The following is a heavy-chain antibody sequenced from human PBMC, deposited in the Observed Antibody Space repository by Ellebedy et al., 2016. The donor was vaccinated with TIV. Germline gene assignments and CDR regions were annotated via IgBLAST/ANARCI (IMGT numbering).Heavy chain of an antibody. CDR1: GASISSHSNH. J-gene: IGHJ4*02. CDR3: ARTGGTMVVGY. V-gene: IGHV4-39*01. Sequence: SETLTLTXTASGASISSHSNHWGCLRPPPGKGLEWIGSIYYSGSTYYNPSLKSRVTISVDTSKNQFSLKLSAVTAADTAVYYCARTGGTMVVGYWGQGTLVTVSS. D-gene: IGHD3-10*01. CDR2: IYYSGST.